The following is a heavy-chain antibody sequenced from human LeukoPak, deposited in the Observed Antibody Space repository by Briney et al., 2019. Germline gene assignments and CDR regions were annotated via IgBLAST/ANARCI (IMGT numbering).Heavy chain of an antibody. Sequence: SETLSLTCAVYGGSFSGYYWSWIRQPPGKGLEWIGEINHSGSTNYNPSLKSRVTISVDTSKNQFSLKLSSVTAADTAVYYCARGQVWGTMVRPRKTPFDYWGQGTLVTVSS. V-gene: IGHV4-34*01. J-gene: IGHJ4*02. CDR1: GGSFSGYY. D-gene: IGHD3-10*01. CDR2: INHSGST. CDR3: ARGQVWGTMVRPRKTPFDY.